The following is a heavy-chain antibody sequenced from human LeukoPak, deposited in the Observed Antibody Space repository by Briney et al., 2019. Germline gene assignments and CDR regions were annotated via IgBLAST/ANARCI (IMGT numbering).Heavy chain of an antibody. D-gene: IGHD2-2*01. V-gene: IGHV4-4*07. CDR1: GGSISSYY. CDR2: IYTSGST. J-gene: IGHJ6*03. CDR3: ARDRCSSTSCPPSYYMDV. Sequence: SETLSLTCTVSGGSISSYYWSWIRQPAGRGLEWIGRIYTSGSTNYNPSLKSRVTMSVDTSKNQFSLKLSSVTAADTAVYYCARDRCSSTSCPPSYYMDVWGKGTTVTVSS.